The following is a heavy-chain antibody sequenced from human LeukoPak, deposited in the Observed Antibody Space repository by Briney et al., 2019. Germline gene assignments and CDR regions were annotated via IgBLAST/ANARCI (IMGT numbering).Heavy chain of an antibody. CDR3: ARDPGYSNYVDY. V-gene: IGHV3-30-3*01. Sequence: PGGSLRLSCAASGFTFSSYAMHWVRQAPGKGLEWVAVISYDGSNKYYADSVKGRFTISRDNSKNTLYLQMNSLRAEDTAVYYCARDPGYSNYVDYWGQGTLVTVSS. CDR2: ISYDGSNK. J-gene: IGHJ4*02. D-gene: IGHD4-11*01. CDR1: GFTFSSYA.